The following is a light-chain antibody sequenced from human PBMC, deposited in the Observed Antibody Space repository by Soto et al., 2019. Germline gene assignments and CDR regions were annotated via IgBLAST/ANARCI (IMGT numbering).Light chain of an antibody. Sequence: DIVMTQSPDSLAVSLGERATINAKPSQRVLNNSNNKNTLAWYQQRPGQPPMLLIYWASTRESGVPDRFSGSGSGSDFTLTITSLQAEDVAVYSCQQYESTPPTFGQGTKLEIK. V-gene: IGKV4-1*01. J-gene: IGKJ2*01. CDR1: QRVLNNSNNKNT. CDR2: WAS. CDR3: QQYESTPPT.